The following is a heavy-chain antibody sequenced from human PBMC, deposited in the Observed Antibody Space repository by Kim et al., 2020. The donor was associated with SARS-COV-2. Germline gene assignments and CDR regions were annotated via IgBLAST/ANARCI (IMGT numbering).Heavy chain of an antibody. CDR3: ARDVVPTLWFGDLHYYYAMDV. CDR2: ISAYNGNT. Sequence: ASVKVSCKASGYTFTSYGISWVRQAPGQGLEWMGWISAYNGNTNYAQKLQGRLTMATDTSTSTAYMELRSLRSDDTAVYYCARDVVPTLWFGDLHYYYAMDVWGQGTTVTVS. CDR1: GYTFTSYG. J-gene: IGHJ6*02. D-gene: IGHD3-10*01. V-gene: IGHV1-18*01.